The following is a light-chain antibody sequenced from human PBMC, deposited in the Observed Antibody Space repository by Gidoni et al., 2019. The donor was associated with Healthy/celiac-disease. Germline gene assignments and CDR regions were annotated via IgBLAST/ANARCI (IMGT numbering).Light chain of an antibody. Sequence: DIQMTQSPSTLSASVGDRVTITCRAIQSISSWLAWYQQTPGKAPKLLIYDASSLESGVPSRFSGSGSGTEFTLTISSLQPDDFATYYCQQYNSYPWTFGQGTKVEIK. CDR2: DAS. V-gene: IGKV1-5*01. CDR1: QSISSW. CDR3: QQYNSYPWT. J-gene: IGKJ1*01.